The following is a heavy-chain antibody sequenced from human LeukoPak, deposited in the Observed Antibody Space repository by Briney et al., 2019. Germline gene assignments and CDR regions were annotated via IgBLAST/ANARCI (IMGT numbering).Heavy chain of an antibody. CDR3: ARLAGVPAADPTYYYMDV. CDR2: MNPNSGNT. CDR1: GYTFTSYD. Sequence: ASVKVSCKASGYTFTSYDINWVRQATGQGLEWMGWMNPNSGNTGYAQKFQGRVTITTDESTSTAYMELSSLRSEDTAVYYCARLAGVPAADPTYYYMDVWGKGTTVTVSS. J-gene: IGHJ6*03. V-gene: IGHV1-8*01. D-gene: IGHD2-2*01.